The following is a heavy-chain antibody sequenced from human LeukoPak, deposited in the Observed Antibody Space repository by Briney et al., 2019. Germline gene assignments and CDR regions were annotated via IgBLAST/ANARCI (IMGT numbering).Heavy chain of an antibody. CDR3: ARERQPEYSSSSPRPYYYYMDV. CDR2: ISAYNGNT. Sequence: ASVKVSCKASGYTFTSYGISWVRQAPGQGLEWMGWISAYNGNTNYAQKLQGRVTMTTDTSTSTAYMELRSLRSDDTAVYYCARERQPEYSSSSPRPYYYYMDVWGKGTTVTVSS. J-gene: IGHJ6*03. CDR1: GYTFTSYG. V-gene: IGHV1-18*01. D-gene: IGHD6-6*01.